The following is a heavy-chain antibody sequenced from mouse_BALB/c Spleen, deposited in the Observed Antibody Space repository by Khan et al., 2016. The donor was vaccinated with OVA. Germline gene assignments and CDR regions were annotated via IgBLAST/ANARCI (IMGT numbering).Heavy chain of an antibody. V-gene: IGHV1-7*01. CDR3: TRLGSYYGSTFVF. CDR2: FNPSTDYA. J-gene: IGHJ2*01. CDR1: GYTFSTYW. Sequence: QVRLQQSGAELAKPGASVKMSCKASGYTFSTYWMHWVKQRPGQGLEWIGYFNPSTDYADFNQKFKDKATLTADKSSSTAFMQLSSMTSEDSAVYYGTRLGSYYGSTFVFWGQGTTLTVSS. D-gene: IGHD1-1*01.